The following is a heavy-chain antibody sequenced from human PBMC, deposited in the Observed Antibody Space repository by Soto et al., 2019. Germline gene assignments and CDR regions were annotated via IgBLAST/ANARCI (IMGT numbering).Heavy chain of an antibody. CDR2: ISYDGSNK. D-gene: IGHD6-6*01. CDR1: GFTFSSYG. CDR3: AKLEYSSSSDIFVY. J-gene: IGHJ4*02. V-gene: IGHV3-30*18. Sequence: QVQLVESGGGVVQPGRSLRLSCAASGFTFSSYGMHWVRQAPGKGLEWVAVISYDGSNKYYADSVKGRFTISRDNSKNTLYLQMNSLRAEDTAVYYCAKLEYSSSSDIFVYWGQGTLVTVSS.